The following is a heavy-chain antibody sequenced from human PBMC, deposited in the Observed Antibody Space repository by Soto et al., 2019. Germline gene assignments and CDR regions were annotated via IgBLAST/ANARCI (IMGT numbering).Heavy chain of an antibody. J-gene: IGHJ4*02. V-gene: IGHV1-18*04. Sequence: ASVKVSCKASDYSLTTYGISWVRQAPGQGLEWMGWISANNGNTDYAQKLRGRVTMTTDTSTNTAYLQWTSLRSSDTAIYYCARGRVASRTFDYWGQETLVTVSS. CDR2: ISANNGNT. CDR3: ARGRVASRTFDY. D-gene: IGHD3-3*01. CDR1: DYSLTTYG.